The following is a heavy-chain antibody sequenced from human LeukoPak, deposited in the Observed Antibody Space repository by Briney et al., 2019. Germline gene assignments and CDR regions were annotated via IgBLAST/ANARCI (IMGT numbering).Heavy chain of an antibody. CDR2: IWYDGSNK. V-gene: IGHV3-33*01. CDR1: GFTFSSYG. CDR3: ARDRGYYDSSGYYLFSHYYYYGMDV. D-gene: IGHD3-22*01. J-gene: IGHJ6*02. Sequence: GGSLRLSCAASGFTFSSYGMHWVRQAPGKGLEWVAVIWYDGSNKYYADSVKGRFTISRDNSKNTLYLQMNSLRAEDTAVHYCARDRGYYDSSGYYLFSHYYYYGMDVWGQGTTVTVSS.